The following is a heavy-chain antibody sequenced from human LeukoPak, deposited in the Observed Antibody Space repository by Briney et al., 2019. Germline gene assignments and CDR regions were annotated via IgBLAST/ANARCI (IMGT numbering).Heavy chain of an antibody. CDR3: ARDPVGYCSGGSCYSPYGMDV. CDR2: ISSSSSYI. J-gene: IGHJ6*04. D-gene: IGHD2-15*01. V-gene: IGHV3-21*01. CDR1: GFTFSSYS. Sequence: GRSLRLSCTASGFTFSSYSMNWVRQAPGKGLEWVSSISSSSSYIYYANSVKGRFTIPRDNAKYSLYLQMNSLRAEDTAVYYCARDPVGYCSGGSCYSPYGMDVWGKGTTVTVSS.